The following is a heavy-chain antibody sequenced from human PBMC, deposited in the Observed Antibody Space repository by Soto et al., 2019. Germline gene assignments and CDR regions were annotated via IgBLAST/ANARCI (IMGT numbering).Heavy chain of an antibody. CDR1: GFTFIYYD. J-gene: IGHJ4*02. D-gene: IGHD3-10*01. CDR2: ISHDGSKK. V-gene: IGHV3-30-3*01. Sequence: QVQLVESGGGVVQPGRSLRLSCAASGFTFIYYDIHWVRQAPGKGLEWVAIISHDGSKKYYADSVKGRFTISRDDSKNTLYLQMNSLRSEDTAVYYCARDVTRFRGVIMSAFDYWGQGTLVTVSS. CDR3: ARDVTRFRGVIMSAFDY.